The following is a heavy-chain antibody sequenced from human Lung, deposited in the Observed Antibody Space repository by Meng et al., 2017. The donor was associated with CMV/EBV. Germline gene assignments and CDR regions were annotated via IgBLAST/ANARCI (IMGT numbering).Heavy chain of an antibody. CDR1: GHSFTDYY. Sequence: ASXXVSXKASGHSFTDYYIHWVRQAPGQGLEWMGWINPNSGGTNYAENFQGRVTMTRDTSISTASKELNRLRSEDTAVYYCARDRFRTVRGLFSYWGQGNXV. CDR3: ARDRFRTVRGLFSY. J-gene: IGHJ4*02. CDR2: INPNSGGT. V-gene: IGHV1-2*02. D-gene: IGHD3-10*01.